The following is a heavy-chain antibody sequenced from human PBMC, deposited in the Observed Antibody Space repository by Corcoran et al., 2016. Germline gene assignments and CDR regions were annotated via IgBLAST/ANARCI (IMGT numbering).Heavy chain of an antibody. V-gene: IGHV4-34*01. CDR2: INHSGST. CDR3: AICPALLDYYYYGMDV. D-gene: IGHD2-2*01. J-gene: IGHJ6*02. CDR1: GGSFSGYY. Sequence: QVQLQQWGAGLLKPSETLSLTCAVYGGSFSGYYWSWIRQPPGKGLEWIGEINHSGSTNYNPSLKSRVTISVDKSKNQFSLKLSSVTAADTAVYYCAICPALLDYYYYGMDVWGQGTTVTVSS.